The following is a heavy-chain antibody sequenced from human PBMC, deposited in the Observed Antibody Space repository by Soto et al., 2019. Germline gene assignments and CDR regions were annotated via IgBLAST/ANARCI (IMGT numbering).Heavy chain of an antibody. CDR3: ATGLNTGF. CDR2: IKSKTAGGTT. Sequence: EVQLVQSTGGLVKPGESLRLSCAASGVSVTNAWMNWVRQAPGKGLEWVGLIKSKTAGGTTHYAATVKGRFTISRDDSKNMLYLQMNSLKIEATAVYYGATGLNTGFWGQGSLFTVSS. CDR1: GVSVTNAW. J-gene: IGHJ4*02. V-gene: IGHV3-15*01. D-gene: IGHD4-17*01.